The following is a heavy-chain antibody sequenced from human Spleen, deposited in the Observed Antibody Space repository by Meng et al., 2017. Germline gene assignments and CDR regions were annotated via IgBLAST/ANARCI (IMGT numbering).Heavy chain of an antibody. Sequence: GESLKISCAASGFTFSSYWMSWVRQAPGKGLEWVANIKQDGSEKYYVDSVKGRFTISRDNAKNPLYLQMNSLRAEDTAVYYCARDRSITMIVVVIIAPRAFDIWGQGRRVTVSS. CDR2: IKQDGSEK. D-gene: IGHD3-22*01. J-gene: IGHJ3*02. CDR1: GFTFSSYW. V-gene: IGHV3-7*01. CDR3: ARDRSITMIVVVIIAPRAFDI.